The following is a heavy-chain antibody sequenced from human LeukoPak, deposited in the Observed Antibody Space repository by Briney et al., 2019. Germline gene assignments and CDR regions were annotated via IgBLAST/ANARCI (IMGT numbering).Heavy chain of an antibody. V-gene: IGHV3-74*01. D-gene: IGHD2-8*01. Sequence: GGSLRLSCAASGFTFSSSWMHWVRQAPGKGLVWVSRINGDGSVTTYADSVKGRFTISRDNAKSILYLQLNSLTAEDTAVYYCARGVNGNSDYWGQGALVTVSS. CDR1: GFTFSSSW. CDR3: ARGVNGNSDY. CDR2: INGDGSVT. J-gene: IGHJ4*02.